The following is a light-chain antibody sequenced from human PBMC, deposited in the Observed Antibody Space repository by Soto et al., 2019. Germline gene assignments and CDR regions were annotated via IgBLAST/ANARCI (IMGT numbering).Light chain of an antibody. CDR3: SSYTSTRTYV. V-gene: IGLV2-14*03. J-gene: IGLJ1*01. Sequence: QSALTQPASVFGSPGQSITISCTGTSSDVGGYNFVSWYQQLPGKAPKLMIYEVTSRPSGVSNRFSGSKSGNTASLTISGLQPEDEADYYCSSYTSTRTYVFGTGTKLTVL. CDR1: SSDVGGYNF. CDR2: EVT.